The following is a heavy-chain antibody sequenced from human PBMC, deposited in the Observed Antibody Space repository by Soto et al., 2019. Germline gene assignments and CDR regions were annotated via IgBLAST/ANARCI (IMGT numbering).Heavy chain of an antibody. D-gene: IGHD4-17*01. Sequence: ASVKVSCKASGGTFSSYAISWVRQAPGQGLEWMGGIIPIFGTANYAQKFQGRVTITADESTSTAYMELSSLRSEDTAVYYCARDRDAYGGNSYYYYGMDVWGQGTRSPSP. CDR1: GGTFSSYA. J-gene: IGHJ6*02. V-gene: IGHV1-69*13. CDR3: ARDRDAYGGNSYYYYGMDV. CDR2: IIPIFGTA.